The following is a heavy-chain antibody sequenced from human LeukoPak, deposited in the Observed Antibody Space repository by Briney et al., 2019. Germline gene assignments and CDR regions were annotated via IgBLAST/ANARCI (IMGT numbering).Heavy chain of an antibody. J-gene: IGHJ4*02. D-gene: IGHD3-3*01. CDR3: ARDSGVDAHIDF. V-gene: IGHV3-48*02. Sequence: GGSLRLSCAASGFTFSSYALNWVRQAPGKGLEWVSYIRSRSSTIYYTDSVKGRFTISRDDAKSSLYLQMNSLRDEDTALYYCARDSGVDAHIDFWGQGTLVTVSA. CDR2: IRSRSSTI. CDR1: GFTFSSYA.